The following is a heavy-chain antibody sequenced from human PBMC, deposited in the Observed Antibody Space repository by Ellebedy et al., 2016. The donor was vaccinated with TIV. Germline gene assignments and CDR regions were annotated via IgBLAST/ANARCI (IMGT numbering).Heavy chain of an antibody. V-gene: IGHV3-74*01. CDR2: FNSDESRT. D-gene: IGHD6-6*01. J-gene: IGHJ6*03. CDR3: AREGHIAARHEGGWSYFHYYMDV. Sequence: GESLKISXAASGFTFSSYWIHWVRQAPGKGLVWVSRFNSDESRTSYADSVKGRFTISRDNAKNTLYLQMNSLRAEDTAVYYCAREGHIAARHEGGWSYFHYYMDVWGKGTTVTVSS. CDR1: GFTFSSYW.